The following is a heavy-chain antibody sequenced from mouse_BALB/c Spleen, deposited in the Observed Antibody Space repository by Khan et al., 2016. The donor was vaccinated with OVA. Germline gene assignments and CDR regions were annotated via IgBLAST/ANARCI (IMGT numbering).Heavy chain of an antibody. CDR2: VSTGGSYT. CDR3: TRLAYYYDSEGFAY. V-gene: IGHV5-6*01. CDR1: GFTFSTYG. Sequence: EVQLVESGGDLVKPGGSLKLSCAASGFTFSTYGMSWVRQTPDKRLEWVATVSTGGSYTYSPDSVKGRFTISRDNAKNTLYLQMSGLKSEDTAMFYCTRLAYYYDSEGFAYWGQGTLVTGSA. D-gene: IGHD1-1*01. J-gene: IGHJ3*01.